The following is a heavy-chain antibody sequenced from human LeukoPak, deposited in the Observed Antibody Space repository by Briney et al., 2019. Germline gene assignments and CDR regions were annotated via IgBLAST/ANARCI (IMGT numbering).Heavy chain of an antibody. J-gene: IGHJ5*02. CDR3: VNHATYGDYRWFDP. D-gene: IGHD4-17*01. V-gene: IGHV4-59*08. CDR1: GASIRNSY. Sequence: SETLSLTCVVSGASIRNSYWSWIRQYPGKGLEWIVYLHSSGSTDYNPSLKSRVTISVDTSKNQFSLNLRSVTAAATAVYYCVNHATYGDYRWFDPWGQGTLVTVSS. CDR2: LHSSGST.